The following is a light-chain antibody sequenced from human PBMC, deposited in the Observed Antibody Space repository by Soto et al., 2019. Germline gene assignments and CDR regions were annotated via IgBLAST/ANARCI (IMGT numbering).Light chain of an antibody. CDR2: EVR. J-gene: IGLJ1*01. V-gene: IGLV2-14*03. CDR3: SSYTTSSTRV. Sequence: QSALTQPASVSGSPGQSITISCTGTSSDVGAYDFVSWYQQHPDKAPKLMIYEVRNRPSGVSNRFSGSKSVNTATLTISGLQAADEADYYCSSYTTSSTRVFGTGTKVTVL. CDR1: SSDVGAYDF.